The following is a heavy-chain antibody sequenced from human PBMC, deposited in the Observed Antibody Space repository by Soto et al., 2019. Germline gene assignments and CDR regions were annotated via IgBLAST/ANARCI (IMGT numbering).Heavy chain of an antibody. CDR2: ISTYNGKT. Sequence: QVQLVQSGPELKTPGASVKVSCKSSGYTFTSYGITWVRQAPGQGLEWLGWISTYNGKTIYAQKFQDRLTLITDTSTTTAQMDRRSLTSDDKAVYYCARGGGRTPTPHRGWFDPWGQGTLVTVAS. J-gene: IGHJ5*02. CDR3: ARGGGRTPTPHRGWFDP. V-gene: IGHV1-18*04. CDR1: GYTFTSYG. D-gene: IGHD3-16*01.